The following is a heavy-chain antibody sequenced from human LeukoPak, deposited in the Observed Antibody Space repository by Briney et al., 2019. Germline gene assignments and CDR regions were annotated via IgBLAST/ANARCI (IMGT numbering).Heavy chain of an antibody. J-gene: IGHJ5*02. CDR3: ARGLSSGWSRNWFDP. V-gene: IGHV1-18*04. D-gene: IGHD6-19*01. Sequence: ASVKVSCKASGYTFTSYGISWVRQAPGQGLEWMGWISAYNGNTNYAQKLQGRVTMTTDTSTSTAYMELRSLRSADTAVYYCARGLSSGWSRNWFDPWGQGTLVTVSS. CDR1: GYTFTSYG. CDR2: ISAYNGNT.